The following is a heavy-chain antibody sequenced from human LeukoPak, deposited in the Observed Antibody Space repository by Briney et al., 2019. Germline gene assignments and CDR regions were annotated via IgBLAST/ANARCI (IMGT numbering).Heavy chain of an antibody. CDR1: GGSISSYY. Sequence: SETLSLTCTVSGGSISSYYWSWIRQPAGKELEWIGRIYTSGSTNYNPSLKSRVTMSVDTSKSQFSLKLSSVTAADTAVYYCARGSHTTTPDYWGQGTLVTVSS. CDR2: IYTSGST. J-gene: IGHJ4*02. CDR3: ARGSHTTTPDY. D-gene: IGHD1-14*01. V-gene: IGHV4-4*07.